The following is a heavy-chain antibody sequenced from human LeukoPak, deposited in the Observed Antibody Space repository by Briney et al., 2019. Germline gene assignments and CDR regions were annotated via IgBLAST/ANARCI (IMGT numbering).Heavy chain of an antibody. Sequence: ASVKVSCKASGYTFTGYYMHWVREAPGQELEWMGWINPNSGGTNYAQKFQGKVTMTRDTSISTAYMELSRLRSDDTAVYYCARVMIGGYSYGYLGYWGQGTLVTVSS. CDR3: ARVMIGGYSYGYLGY. J-gene: IGHJ4*02. V-gene: IGHV1-2*02. D-gene: IGHD5-18*01. CDR1: GYTFTGYY. CDR2: INPNSGGT.